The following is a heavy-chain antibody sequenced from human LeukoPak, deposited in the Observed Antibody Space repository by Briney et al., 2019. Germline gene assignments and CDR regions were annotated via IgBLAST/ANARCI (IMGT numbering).Heavy chain of an antibody. Sequence: SETLSLNCGVYGGSFSGYYWSWIRQPPGKGLEWIGEINHSGSTNYNPSLKSRVTISVDTSKNQFSLKLSSVTAADTAVYYCARGLEWGDGFDIWGQGTMVTVSP. J-gene: IGHJ3*02. CDR3: ARGLEWGDGFDI. CDR2: INHSGST. CDR1: GGSFSGYY. V-gene: IGHV4-34*01. D-gene: IGHD3-3*01.